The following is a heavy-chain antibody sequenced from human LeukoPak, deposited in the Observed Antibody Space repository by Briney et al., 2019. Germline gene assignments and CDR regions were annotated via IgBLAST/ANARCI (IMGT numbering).Heavy chain of an antibody. CDR2: INDSGST. D-gene: IGHD3-22*01. CDR1: GGSFSGYY. V-gene: IGHV4-34*01. Sequence: TSETLSLTCAVYGGSFSGYYWSWIRQPPGKGLERIGEINDSGSTKYNPSLKSRVTISVDTSKNQFSLKLSSVTAADTAMYYCARRGVYYYDSSGRANYYFDYWGQGTLVTVSS. J-gene: IGHJ4*02. CDR3: ARRGVYYYDSSGRANYYFDY.